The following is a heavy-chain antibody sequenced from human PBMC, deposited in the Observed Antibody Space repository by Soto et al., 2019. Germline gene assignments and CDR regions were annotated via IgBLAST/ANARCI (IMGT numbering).Heavy chain of an antibody. CDR3: ARHVDYGDYHTDY. J-gene: IGHJ4*02. V-gene: IGHV4-39*01. CDR1: GCSVSSSSYD. Sequence: SETLSLTCAVSGCSVSSSSYDWGWIRQPPGKGLEWIGSIYYSGSTYYNPSLKSRVTVSGGTSKSQFSLRLSSVTAADTAVYYCARHVDYGDYHTDYWGRGTLVTVSS. D-gene: IGHD4-17*01. CDR2: IYYSGST.